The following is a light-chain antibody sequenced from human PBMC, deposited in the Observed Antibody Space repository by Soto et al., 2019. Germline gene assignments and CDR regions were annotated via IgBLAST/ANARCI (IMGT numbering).Light chain of an antibody. CDR2: GAS. V-gene: IGKV3-20*01. Sequence: EIVLTQSPGTLSLSPGERATLSCRASQSVSSSSLAWYQQKPGQAPRLLIYGASSSATGIQDRFSGSGSGTAFTLTISILEPEDFAVYYCQQYVVSSWTVGEGTKVEIK. J-gene: IGKJ1*01. CDR1: QSVSSSS. CDR3: QQYVVSSWT.